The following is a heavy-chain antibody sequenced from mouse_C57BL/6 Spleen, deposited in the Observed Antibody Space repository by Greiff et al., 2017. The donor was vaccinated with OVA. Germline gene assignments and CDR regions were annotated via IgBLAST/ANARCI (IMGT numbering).Heavy chain of an antibody. D-gene: IGHD1-1*01. J-gene: IGHJ2*01. Sequence: VQLQQSGAELVKPGASVKLSCTASGFNIKDYYMHWVKQRTEQGLEWIGRIDPEDGETKYAPKFQGKATITADTSSNTAYLQLSSLTSEDTAVYYGAGAISAVVAHFDYWGQGTTLTVSS. V-gene: IGHV14-2*01. CDR2: IDPEDGET. CDR3: AGAISAVVAHFDY. CDR1: GFNIKDYY.